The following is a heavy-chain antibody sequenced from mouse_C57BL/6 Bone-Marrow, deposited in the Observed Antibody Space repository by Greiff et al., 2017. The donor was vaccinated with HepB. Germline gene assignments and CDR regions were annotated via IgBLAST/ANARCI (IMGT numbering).Heavy chain of an antibody. D-gene: IGHD1-1*01. J-gene: IGHJ2*01. CDR2: IYPGSGNT. CDR3: ARVGTTVVAEDYFDY. V-gene: IGHV1-76*01. CDR1: GYTFTDYY. Sequence: QVHVKQSGAELVRPGASVKLSCKASGYTFTDYYINWVKQRPGQGLEWIARIYPGSGNTYYNEKFKGKATLTAEKSSSTAYMQLSSLTSEDSAVYFCARVGTTVVAEDYFDYWGQGTTLTVSS.